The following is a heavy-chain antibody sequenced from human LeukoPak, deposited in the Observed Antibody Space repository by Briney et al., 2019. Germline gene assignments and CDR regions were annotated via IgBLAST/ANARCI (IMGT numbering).Heavy chain of an antibody. CDR3: ARDGTGYCSGGSCYSGASSDY. V-gene: IGHV1-2*06. CDR2: INPNSGGT. D-gene: IGHD2-15*01. Sequence: ASVKVSCKVSGYTFTGYYMHWVRQAPGQGLEWMGRINPNSGGTNYAQKFQGRVTMTRDTSISTAYMELSRLRSDDTAVYYCARDGTGYCSGGSCYSGASSDYWGQGTLVTVSS. CDR1: GYTFTGYY. J-gene: IGHJ4*02.